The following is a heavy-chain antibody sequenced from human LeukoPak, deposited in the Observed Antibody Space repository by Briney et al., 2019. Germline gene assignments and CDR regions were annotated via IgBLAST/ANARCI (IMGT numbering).Heavy chain of an antibody. CDR2: IYPGDSDT. CDR3: ARRDRLYCGGDCYSAGDDAFDI. V-gene: IGHV5-51*01. D-gene: IGHD2-21*02. Sequence: GESLKISCQGSGYSFTSYWIGWVRQMPGKGLEWMGIIYPGDSDTRYSPSFQGQVTISADKSISTAYLQWSSLKASDTAMYYCARRDRLYCGGDCYSAGDDAFDIWGQGTMVTVSS. CDR1: GYSFTSYW. J-gene: IGHJ3*02.